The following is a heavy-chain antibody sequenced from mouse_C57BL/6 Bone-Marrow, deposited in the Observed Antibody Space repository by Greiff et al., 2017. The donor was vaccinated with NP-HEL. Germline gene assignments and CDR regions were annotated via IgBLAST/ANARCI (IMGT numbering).Heavy chain of an antibody. J-gene: IGHJ2*01. D-gene: IGHD1-1*01. CDR1: GYTFTSYW. V-gene: IGHV1-72*01. Sequence: QVHVKQPGAELVKPGASVKLSCKASGYTFTSYWMHWVKQRPGRGLEWIGRIDPNSGGTKYNEKFKSKATLTVDKPSSTAYMQLSSLTSEDSAVYYCARGITTVVGGYYFDYWGQGTTLTVSS. CDR3: ARGITTVVGGYYFDY. CDR2: IDPNSGGT.